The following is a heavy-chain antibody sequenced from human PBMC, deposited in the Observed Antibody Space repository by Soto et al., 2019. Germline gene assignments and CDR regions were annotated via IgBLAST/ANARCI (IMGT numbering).Heavy chain of an antibody. CDR2: IYYSGST. J-gene: IGHJ6*02. CDR1: GGSLSSYY. D-gene: IGHD3-9*01. V-gene: IGHV4-59*01. Sequence: PSETLSLTCTVSGGSLSSYYWSWIRQPPGKGLEWIGYIYYSGSTNYNPSLKSRVTISVDTSKNQFSLKLSSVTAADTAVYYCARDKGYYDILTGSYGMDVWGQGTTVTVSS. CDR3: ARDKGYYDILTGSYGMDV.